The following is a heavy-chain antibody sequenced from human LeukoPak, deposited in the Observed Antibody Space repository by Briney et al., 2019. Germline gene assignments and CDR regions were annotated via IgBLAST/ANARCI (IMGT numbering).Heavy chain of an antibody. V-gene: IGHV3-23*01. CDR2: ISGSGGST. CDR1: GFMLSSCA. D-gene: IGHD3-10*01. J-gene: IGHJ4*02. Sequence: GGSLRLSCAASGFMLSSCAMIWVRQAPGKGLEWVSAISGSGGSTYYADSVKGRFTISRDNSKNTLYLQMNSLRAEDTAVYYCAKIRYYGSGSYYSVSGFDYWGQGTLVTVSS. CDR3: AKIRYYGSGSYYSVSGFDY.